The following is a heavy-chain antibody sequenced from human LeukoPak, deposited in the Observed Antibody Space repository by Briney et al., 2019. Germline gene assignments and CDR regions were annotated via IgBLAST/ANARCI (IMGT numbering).Heavy chain of an antibody. CDR3: ARDPSSDFWSGYPDY. Sequence: GRSLRLSCAAAGFTFSSYGMHWVRQAPGKGLEWVAVIWYDGSNKYYAASVKGRFTISRDNSKNTLYLQMNSLRAEDTAVYYCARDPSSDFWSGYPDYWGQGTLVTVSS. J-gene: IGHJ4*02. D-gene: IGHD3-3*01. CDR1: GFTFSSYG. V-gene: IGHV3-33*01. CDR2: IWYDGSNK.